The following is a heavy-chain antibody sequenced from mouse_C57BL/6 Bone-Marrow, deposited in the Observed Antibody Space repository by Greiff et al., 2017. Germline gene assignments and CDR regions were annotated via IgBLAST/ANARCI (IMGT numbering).Heavy chain of an antibody. CDR1: GYAFSSYW. D-gene: IGHD2-4*01. CDR3: AGRGGGMITTEVYYAMDY. J-gene: IGHJ4*01. V-gene: IGHV1-80*01. CDR2: IYPGDGDT. Sequence: VQLVESGAELVKPGASVKISCKASGYAFSSYWMNWVKQRPGKGLEWIGQIYPGDGDTNYNGKFKGKATLTADKSSSTDYMQLSSLSSEDSAVYFCAGRGGGMITTEVYYAMDYWGQGTSVTVSS.